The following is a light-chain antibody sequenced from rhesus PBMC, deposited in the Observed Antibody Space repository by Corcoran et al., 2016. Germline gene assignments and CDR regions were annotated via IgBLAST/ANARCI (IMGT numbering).Light chain of an antibody. CDR1: QSLLHSNGNTY. CDR3: MQVIQLPYS. CDR2: LVS. V-gene: IGKV2-91*01. J-gene: IGKJ2*01. Sequence: DIVMTQTPLSLSVTPGEPASISCRSSQSLLHSNGNTYLYWYLQKTGQYPQLLIYLVSNRASGVPDRFRGSGSGTDFTLKIRRGEAEDVGFYYCMQVIQLPYSFGQGTKVEIK.